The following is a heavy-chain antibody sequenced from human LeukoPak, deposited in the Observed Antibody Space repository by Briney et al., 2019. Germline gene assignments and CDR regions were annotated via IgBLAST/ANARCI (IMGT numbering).Heavy chain of an antibody. V-gene: IGHV3-48*01. CDR3: ARDNEGIAARPDY. J-gene: IGHJ4*02. CDR1: GFTFSSYS. D-gene: IGHD6-6*01. CDR2: ISSSSSTI. Sequence: PGGSLRLSCAASGFTFSSYSMNWVRQAPGKGLEWVSYISSSSSTIYYADSVKGRFTISRDNAKNSLYLQMNSLRAEDTAVYYCARDNEGIAARPDYWGQGTLVTVSS.